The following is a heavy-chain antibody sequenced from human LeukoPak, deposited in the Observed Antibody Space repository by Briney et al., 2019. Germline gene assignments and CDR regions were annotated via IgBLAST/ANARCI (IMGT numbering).Heavy chain of an antibody. J-gene: IGHJ4*02. D-gene: IGHD1-26*01. CDR3: GRHQEGAIDF. CDR2: INDSGNT. V-gene: IGHV4-34*01. CDR1: GGSFSDFF. Sequence: SETLSLTCAVYGGSFSDFFWTVVRQPPGQGLDWIAEINDSGNTNYNPSLGGRGTMSVDPSKKEFSLKLNSVTVADTAVYYCGRHQEGAIDFWGQGTLVLVSS.